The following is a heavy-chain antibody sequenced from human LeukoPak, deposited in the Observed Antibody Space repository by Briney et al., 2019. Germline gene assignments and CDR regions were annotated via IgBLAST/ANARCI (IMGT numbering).Heavy chain of an antibody. CDR3: ARVEDYDILTGFDY. J-gene: IGHJ4*02. Sequence: PGGSLRLSCAASGFTFSSYAMSWVRQAPGKGLEWVSSISSSSSYIYYADSVKGRFTISRDNAKNSLYLQMNSLRAEDTAVYYCARVEDYDILTGFDYWGQGTLVTVSS. CDR1: GFTFSSYA. V-gene: IGHV3-21*01. D-gene: IGHD3-9*01. CDR2: ISSSSSYI.